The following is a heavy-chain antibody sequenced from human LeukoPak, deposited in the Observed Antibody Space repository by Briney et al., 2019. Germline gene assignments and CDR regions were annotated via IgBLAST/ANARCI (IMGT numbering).Heavy chain of an antibody. J-gene: IGHJ6*02. CDR2: TSSSSSTI. Sequence: GGSLRLSCAASGFTFSGYDMSWVRQAPGKGLEWVSYTSSSSSTIYYADSVKSRFTISRDNAKNSLYLQMNSLRAEDTAVYYCARLRYYGMDVWGQGTPVTVSS. CDR3: ARLRYYGMDV. CDR1: GFTFSGYD. V-gene: IGHV3-48*04.